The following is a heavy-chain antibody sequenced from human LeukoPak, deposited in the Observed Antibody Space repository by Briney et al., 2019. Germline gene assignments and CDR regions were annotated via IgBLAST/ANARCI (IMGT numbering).Heavy chain of an antibody. CDR3: ARAVLATKSEHWFDS. D-gene: IGHD2-8*01. CDR1: GGSISSFY. Sequence: PSETLSLTCTLSGGSISSFYWSWIRQPPGKGLEWIGYIYYTGSTNYNSSLKSRVTISVDTSKNQFSLNLSSVTAADTAMYYCARAVLATKSEHWFDSWGQGTLVTVSS. V-gene: IGHV4-59*01. CDR2: IYYTGST. J-gene: IGHJ5*01.